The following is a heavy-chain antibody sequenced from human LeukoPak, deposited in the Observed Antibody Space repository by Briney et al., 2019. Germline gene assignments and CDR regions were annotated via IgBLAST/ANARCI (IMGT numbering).Heavy chain of an antibody. CDR1: GGSFSGYY. J-gene: IGHJ1*01. Sequence: SETLSLTCAVYGGSFSGYYWSWIRQPPGKGLEWIGEINHSGSTNYNPSLKSRVTISVDTSKNQFSLKLSSVTAADTAVYYCARGIPTGKSGYYFPHTEYFQHWGQGTLVTVSS. CDR2: INHSGST. D-gene: IGHD3-22*01. V-gene: IGHV4-34*01. CDR3: ARGIPTGKSGYYFPHTEYFQH.